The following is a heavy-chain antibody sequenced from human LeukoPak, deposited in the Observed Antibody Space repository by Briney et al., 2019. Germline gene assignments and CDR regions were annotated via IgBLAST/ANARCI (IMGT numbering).Heavy chain of an antibody. CDR1: GYNFRGYY. Sequence: GGSVKVSCKASGYNFRGYYIHWVRQAPGLGLEWMGWIDPHNGDTNYAQEFPGRVTMTSDTSLGTAYMEMTTLSSDDTAVYYCTRGGQWLELDLWGQGTLVTVSS. J-gene: IGHJ5*02. CDR3: TRGGQWLELDL. D-gene: IGHD6-19*01. CDR2: IDPHNGDT. V-gene: IGHV1-2*02.